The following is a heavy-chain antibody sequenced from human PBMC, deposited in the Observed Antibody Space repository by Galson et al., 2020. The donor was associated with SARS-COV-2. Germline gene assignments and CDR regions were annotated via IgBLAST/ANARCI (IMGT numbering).Heavy chain of an antibody. CDR1: GFTFSSYS. Sequence: GGSLRLSCAASGFTFSSYSMNWFRQAPGQGLEWVSSISSSSSYIYYADSVKGRFTISRDNAKNSLYLQMNSLRAEDTAVYYCARDWRPTETSYYYYGMDVWGQGTTVTVSS. V-gene: IGHV3-21*01. CDR2: ISSSSSYI. J-gene: IGHJ6*02. CDR3: ARDWRPTETSYYYYGMDV.